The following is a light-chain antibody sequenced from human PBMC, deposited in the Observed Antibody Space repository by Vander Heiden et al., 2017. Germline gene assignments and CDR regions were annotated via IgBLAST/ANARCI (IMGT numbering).Light chain of an antibody. CDR2: GDS. CDR3: QVWDDSSEHVV. V-gene: IGLV3-21*02. J-gene: IGLJ2*01. Sequence: SYVLTQPPPVPLGPGQSARITCGGNNIGSKSVYWYQQKPGQAPVLVVYGDSDRPSGIPERFSGSNSGNTATLTISRVEGGDEADYYCQVWDDSSEHVVFGGGTKLTVL. CDR1: NIGSKS.